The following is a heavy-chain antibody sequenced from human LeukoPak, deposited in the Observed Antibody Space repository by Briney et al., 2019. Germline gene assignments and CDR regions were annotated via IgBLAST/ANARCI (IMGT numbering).Heavy chain of an antibody. CDR3: ERGRYFAGDNWFDP. J-gene: IGHJ5*02. CDR2: IYYSGST. V-gene: IGHV4-59*01. Sequence: ASETLSLTCTVSGGSISSYYWSWIRQPPGKGLEWIGYIYYSGSTNYNPSLKSRVTISIDTSKNQFSLKLSSVTAADTAVYYCERGRYFAGDNWFDPWGQGTLVTVSS. D-gene: IGHD3-9*01. CDR1: GGSISSYY.